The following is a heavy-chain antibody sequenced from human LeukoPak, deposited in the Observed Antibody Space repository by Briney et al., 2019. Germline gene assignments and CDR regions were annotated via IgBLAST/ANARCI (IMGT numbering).Heavy chain of an antibody. CDR1: GFTFSSYA. V-gene: IGHV3-30-3*01. D-gene: IGHD1-26*01. CDR3: ARDRSISGGWFDP. CDR2: VSYDGSNK. Sequence: GGSLRLSCAASGFTFSSYAMHWVRQAPGEGLEWVAVVSYDGSNKYYADSVKGRFTISRDNSKNTLYLQMNSLRAEDTAVYYCARDRSISGGWFDPWGQGTLVTVSS. J-gene: IGHJ5*02.